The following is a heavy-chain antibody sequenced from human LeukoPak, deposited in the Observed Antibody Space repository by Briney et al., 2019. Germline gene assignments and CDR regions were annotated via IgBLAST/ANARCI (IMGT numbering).Heavy chain of an antibody. V-gene: IGHV3-33*01. CDR2: IWYDGSNK. D-gene: IGHD3-22*01. J-gene: IGHJ6*02. CDR3: AREVMYYYDSSGYYGNYYYYGMDV. Sequence: PGGSLRLSCAASGFTFSSYGMHWVRQAPGKGLEWVAAIWYDGSNKYYADSVKGRFTISRDNSKNTLYLQMNSLRAEDTAVYYCAREVMYYYDSSGYYGNYYYYGMDVWGQGTTVTVSS. CDR1: GFTFSSYG.